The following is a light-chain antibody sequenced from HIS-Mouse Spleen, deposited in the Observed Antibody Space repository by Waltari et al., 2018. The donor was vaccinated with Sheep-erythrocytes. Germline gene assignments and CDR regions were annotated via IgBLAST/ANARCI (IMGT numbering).Light chain of an antibody. CDR2: DVS. CDR3: CSYAGSYNYV. J-gene: IGLJ1*01. V-gene: IGLV2-11*01. Sequence: QSALTQPASVSGSPGQSITISCTGTSSDVGSYNYVSWYQQHPGKAPKLMIYDVSKRPSGVPDRFSGSRSGNTASLTISGLQAEDEADYYCCSYAGSYNYVFGTGTKVTVL. CDR1: SSDVGSYNY.